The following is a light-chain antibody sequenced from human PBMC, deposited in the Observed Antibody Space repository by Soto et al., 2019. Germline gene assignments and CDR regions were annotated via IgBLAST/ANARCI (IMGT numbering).Light chain of an antibody. J-gene: IGKJ1*01. CDR3: QQYGRSWWT. Sequence: EIVLTQSPGALSLSPGERATLSCRTSQSVSSSYLAWYQQKPGQAPRLLIYGASSGATGIPDRFSGSGSGTDFTLTISRLEPEDFAVYYCQQYGRSWWTFGQGTKVEIK. CDR2: GAS. V-gene: IGKV3-20*01. CDR1: QSVSSSY.